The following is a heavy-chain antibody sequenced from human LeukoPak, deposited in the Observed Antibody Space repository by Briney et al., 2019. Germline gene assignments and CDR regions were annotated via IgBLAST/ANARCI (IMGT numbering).Heavy chain of an antibody. Sequence: SQTLSLTCTVSGGSISSGGYSWSWIRQHPGKGLEWIGYIYYSGSTYYNPSLKSRVTISVDTSKNQFSLKLSPVTAADTAVYXXARINSSGYYFDYWGQGTLVTVSS. CDR2: IYYSGST. D-gene: IGHD3-22*01. J-gene: IGHJ4*02. V-gene: IGHV4-31*03. CDR3: ARINSSGYYFDY. CDR1: GGSISSGGYS.